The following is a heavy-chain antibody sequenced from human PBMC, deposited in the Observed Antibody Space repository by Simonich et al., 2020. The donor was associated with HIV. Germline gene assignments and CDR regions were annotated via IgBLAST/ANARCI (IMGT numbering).Heavy chain of an antibody. J-gene: IGHJ4*02. CDR2: IYYTGIT. CDR3: ARGLFLSSWAPFHY. CDR1: GDTISSYY. V-gene: IGHV4-59*08. D-gene: IGHD6-13*01. Sequence: QVQLQESGPGLVKPSETLSLTCTVSGDTISSYYWSWIRQPPGKGLEWIGHIYYTGITNYNPSLKSRFTISVDTSKNLFSLNLTSVTAADTAVYYCARGLFLSSWAPFHYWGQGTLVTVSS.